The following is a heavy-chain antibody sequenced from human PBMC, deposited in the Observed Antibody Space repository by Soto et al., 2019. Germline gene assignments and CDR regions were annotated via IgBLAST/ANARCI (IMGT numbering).Heavy chain of an antibody. CDR3: IHKICDSYVPH. J-gene: IGHJ4*02. V-gene: IGHV2-5*02. CDR2: IYWDDAK. D-gene: IGHD3-16*01. CDR1: GFSLSTRGEG. Sequence: QITLKESGPTLVKPTQTLTLTCTFTGFSLSTRGEGVGWIRQPPGKALEWLALIYWDDAKYYRTILESRLTITKDTSKHQVVLTMTNLDPVDTATYYCIHKICDSYVPHWGQGTLVTVSS.